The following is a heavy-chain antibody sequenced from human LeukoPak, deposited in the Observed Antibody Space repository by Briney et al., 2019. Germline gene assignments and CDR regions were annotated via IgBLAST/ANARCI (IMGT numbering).Heavy chain of an antibody. CDR1: GFTVSSNY. J-gene: IGHJ4*02. Sequence: PGGSLRLSCAASGFTVSSNYMSWVRQAPGKGLEWVSVIYSGGSTYYADSVKGRFTISRDNSKNTLYLQMNSLRAEDTAVYYCASPAEYYYDSSGYSGPFDYWGQGTLVTVSS. CDR3: ASPAEYYYDSSGYSGPFDY. D-gene: IGHD3-22*01. V-gene: IGHV3-53*05. CDR2: IYSGGST.